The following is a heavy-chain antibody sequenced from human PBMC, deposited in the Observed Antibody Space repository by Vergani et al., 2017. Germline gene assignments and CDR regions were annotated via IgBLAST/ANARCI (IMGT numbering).Heavy chain of an antibody. V-gene: IGHV3-21*02. D-gene: IGHD2-2*01. CDR2: ISSSSSYI. CDR1: GFTFNHYA. Sequence: EVQLLESGGDLVQPGGSLRLSCAASGFTFNHYAMNWVRQAPGKGLEWVSSISSSSSYIYYADSVKGRFTISRDNAKNSLYLQMNSLRAEDTAVYYCARAGGLVVPAAMPGDYYYGMDVWGQGTTVTVSS. CDR3: ARAGGLVVPAAMPGDYYYGMDV. J-gene: IGHJ6*02.